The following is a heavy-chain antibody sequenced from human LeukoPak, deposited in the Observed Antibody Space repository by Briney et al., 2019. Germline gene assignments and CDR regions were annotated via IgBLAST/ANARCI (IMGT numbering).Heavy chain of an antibody. V-gene: IGHV4-4*02. CDR3: AREIGRIAAAGNLYYFDY. CDR1: GGSITSSNW. J-gene: IGHJ4*02. D-gene: IGHD6-13*01. CDR2: IFHSGST. Sequence: SGTLSLTCAVSGGSITSSNWWSWVRQPPGKGLEWIGEIFHSGSTNYNPSLKSRVTISVDTSKNQFSLKLSSVTAADTAVYYCAREIGRIAAAGNLYYFDYWGQGTLVTVSS.